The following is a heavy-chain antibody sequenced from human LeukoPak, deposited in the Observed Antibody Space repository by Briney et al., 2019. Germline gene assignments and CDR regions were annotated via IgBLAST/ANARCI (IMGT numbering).Heavy chain of an antibody. Sequence: SVSGGSTYYPDSVKGRFTISRDNSKNTLYLQMNSLRAEDTAVYYCAKQIWDIVVVPAAMEHWGQGTLVTVSS. V-gene: IGHV3-23*01. J-gene: IGHJ1*01. D-gene: IGHD2-2*01. CDR3: AKQIWDIVVVPAAMEH. CDR2: SVSGGST.